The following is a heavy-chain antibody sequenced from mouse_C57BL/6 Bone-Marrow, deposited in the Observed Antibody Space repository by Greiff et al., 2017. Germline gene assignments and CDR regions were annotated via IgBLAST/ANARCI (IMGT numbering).Heavy chain of an antibody. CDR1: GYSITSGYY. V-gene: IGHV3-6*01. CDR2: ISYDGSN. CDR3: ASTERGPGFAY. J-gene: IGHJ3*01. Sequence: DVQLVESGPGLVKPSQSLSLTCSVTGYSITSGYYWNWIRQFPGNKLEWMGYISYDGSNNYNPSLKNRISITRDTSKNQFFLKLNSVTTEDTATYYCASTERGPGFAYWGQGTLVTVSA.